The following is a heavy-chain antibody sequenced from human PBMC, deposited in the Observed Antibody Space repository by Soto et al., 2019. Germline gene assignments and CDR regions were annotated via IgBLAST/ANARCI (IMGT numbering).Heavy chain of an antibody. J-gene: IGHJ5*01. CDR1: GFTFSSYA. Sequence: GGSLRLSCSASGFTFSSYAMHWVRQAPGKGLEYVSAISSNGGSTYYADSVKGRFTISRDNSKNMLYLQMSSLRADDTAVYYCVKWGAPWYSSGWFDYWGQGTLVTVSS. D-gene: IGHD6-19*01. V-gene: IGHV3-64D*06. CDR2: ISSNGGST. CDR3: VKWGAPWYSSGWFDY.